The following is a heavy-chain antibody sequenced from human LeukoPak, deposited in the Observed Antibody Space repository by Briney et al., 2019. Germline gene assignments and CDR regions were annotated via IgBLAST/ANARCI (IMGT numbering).Heavy chain of an antibody. CDR3: ARDPGSGHYYGSGSYYPPTGVDY. V-gene: IGHV4-4*07. CDR1: GGSFSSYY. Sequence: PSETLSLTCTVSGGSFSSYYWTWIRQPAGKGLEWIGRIYSSGNTNYNPSLKSRVTMSIDTSKNQFSLTLSSVTAADTAVYYCARDPGSGHYYGSGSYYPPTGVDYWGQGTLVTVSS. CDR2: IYSSGNT. J-gene: IGHJ4*02. D-gene: IGHD3-10*01.